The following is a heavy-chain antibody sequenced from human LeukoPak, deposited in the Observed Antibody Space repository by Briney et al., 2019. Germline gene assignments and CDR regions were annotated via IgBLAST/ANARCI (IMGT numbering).Heavy chain of an antibody. CDR1: GFTVSSNY. D-gene: IGHD1-26*01. Sequence: GESLRLSCAASGFTVSSNYMSWVRQAPGKGLEWVSVIYSGDSKYYADSVKGRFIISRDNSKNTLYLQMNSLTVEDTAIYYCATFPPIGRSFSFDIWGQGTMVTVSS. CDR3: ATFPPIGRSFSFDI. CDR2: IYSGDSK. J-gene: IGHJ3*02. V-gene: IGHV3-53*01.